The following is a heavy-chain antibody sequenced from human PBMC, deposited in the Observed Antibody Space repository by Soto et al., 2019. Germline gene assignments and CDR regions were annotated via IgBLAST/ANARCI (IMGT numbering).Heavy chain of an antibody. Sequence: ASVKVSCKASGYTFTGYYMHWVRQAPGQGLEWMGWINPNSSGTNYAQKFQGRVTMTRDTSISTAYMELSRLRSDDTAVYYCARDTIVLMVYAIPGYYYYYGMDVWGQGTTVTVSS. V-gene: IGHV1-2*02. CDR3: ARDTIVLMVYAIPGYYYYYGMDV. D-gene: IGHD2-8*01. CDR1: GYTFTGYY. J-gene: IGHJ6*02. CDR2: INPNSSGT.